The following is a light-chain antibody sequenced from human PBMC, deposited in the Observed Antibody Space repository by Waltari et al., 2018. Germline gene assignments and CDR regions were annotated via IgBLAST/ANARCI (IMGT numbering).Light chain of an antibody. V-gene: IGKV3-20*01. J-gene: IGKJ1*01. CDR3: QQYGSSPWT. CDR1: QSVSSSS. Sequence: TVLTQSPGTLSLSPGQKAPLSCRASQSVSSSSLAWYQQKPGQAPRLLIYGASSRATGIPDRFSGSGSGTDFTLTISRLEPEDFAVYYCQQYGSSPWTFGQGTKVEIK. CDR2: GAS.